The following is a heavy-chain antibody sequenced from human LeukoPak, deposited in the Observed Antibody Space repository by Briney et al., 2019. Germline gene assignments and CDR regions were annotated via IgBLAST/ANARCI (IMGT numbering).Heavy chain of an antibody. D-gene: IGHD4-17*01. CDR3: ARGNKDYGDYARGLSDY. J-gene: IGHJ4*02. CDR2: IIPIFGTA. Sequence: GASVKVSCKASGGTFSSYAISWVRQAPGQGLEWMGGIIPIFGTANYAQKFQGRVTITADKSTSTAYMELSSLRSEDTAVYYCARGNKDYGDYARGLSDYWGQGTLVTVSS. V-gene: IGHV1-69*06. CDR1: GGTFSSYA.